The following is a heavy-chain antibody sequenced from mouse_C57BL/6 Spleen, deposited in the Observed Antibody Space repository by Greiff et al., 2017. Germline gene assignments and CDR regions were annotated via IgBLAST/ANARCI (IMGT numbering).Heavy chain of an antibody. CDR1: GYTFTSYW. V-gene: IGHV1-69*01. J-gene: IGHJ2*01. CDR3: ARSDSPLEYFDY. Sequence: QVQLQQPGAELVMPGASVKLSCKASGYTFTSYWMHWVKQRPGQGLEWIGEIDPSDSYTNYNQKFKGKSTLTVDKSSSTAYMQLSSLTSEDSAVYYCARSDSPLEYFDYGGQGTTLTVSS. CDR2: IDPSDSYT.